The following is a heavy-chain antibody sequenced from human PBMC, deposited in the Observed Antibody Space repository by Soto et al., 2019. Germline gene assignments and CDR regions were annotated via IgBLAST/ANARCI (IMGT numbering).Heavy chain of an antibody. Sequence: GASVKVSCKASGYTFTSYYMHWVRQAPGQGLEWMGIINPSGGSTSYAQKFQGKVTMTRDTSTSTVYMELSSLRSEDTAVYYCATTQYHGDYDLDYWGQGTLVTVSS. CDR1: GYTFTSYY. V-gene: IGHV1-46*01. CDR2: INPSGGST. J-gene: IGHJ4*02. D-gene: IGHD4-17*01. CDR3: ATTQYHGDYDLDY.